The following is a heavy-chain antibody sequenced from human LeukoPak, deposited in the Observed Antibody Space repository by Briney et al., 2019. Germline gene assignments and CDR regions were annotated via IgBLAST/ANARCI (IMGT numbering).Heavy chain of an antibody. CDR2: IWYDGSNK. Sequence: GGSLRLSCAGSGFTFSTYGMHWVRQAPGKGLEWVADIWYDGSNKYYADSVKGRFTISRDNSKNTMYLQMNSLRGEDTAVYYCVRDGGVSGYDLLDYWGQGTLVTVSS. V-gene: IGHV3-33*01. CDR1: GFTFSTYG. D-gene: IGHD5-12*01. CDR3: VRDGGVSGYDLLDY. J-gene: IGHJ4*02.